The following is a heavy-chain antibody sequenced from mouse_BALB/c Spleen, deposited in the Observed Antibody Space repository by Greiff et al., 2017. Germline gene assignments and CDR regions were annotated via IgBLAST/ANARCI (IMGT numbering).Heavy chain of an antibody. J-gene: IGHJ3*01. CDR2: IRLKSNNYAT. CDR3: TREDDPWFAY. V-gene: IGHV6-6*02. CDR1: GFTFSNYW. Sequence: EVMLVESGGGLVQPGGSMKLSCVASGFTFSNYWMNWVRQSPEKGLEWVAEIRLKSNNYATHYAESVKGRFTISRDDSKSSVYLQMNNLRAEDTGIYYCTREDDPWFAYWGQGTLVTVSA.